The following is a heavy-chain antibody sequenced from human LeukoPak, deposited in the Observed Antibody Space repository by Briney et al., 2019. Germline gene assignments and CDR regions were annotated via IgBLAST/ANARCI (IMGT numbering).Heavy chain of an antibody. V-gene: IGHV4-34*01. D-gene: IGHD1-1*01. J-gene: IGHJ6*03. CDR3: ARVLPNWKKRAYYYYMDV. Sequence: PSETLSLTCAVYGGSFSGYYWSWIRQPPGKGLEWIGEINHSGSTNYNPSLKSRVTISVDTSKNQFSLKLSSVTAADTAVYYCARVLPNWKKRAYYYYMDVWGKETTVTVS. CDR1: GGSFSGYY. CDR2: INHSGST.